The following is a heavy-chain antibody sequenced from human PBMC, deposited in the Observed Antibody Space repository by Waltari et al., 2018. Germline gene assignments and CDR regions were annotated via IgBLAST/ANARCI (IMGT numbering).Heavy chain of an antibody. CDR3: ARYYPSGKDYIDV. D-gene: IGHD3-10*01. V-gene: IGHV4-61*02. Sequence: QVQLQESGPGLVKPSQTLSLTCSVSGDPISSGFYHWSWIRQPAGRGLEGIGRVYVDRITAYTPSLSSRVTISLDTSRNRFSLELTSVTAADTAIYYCARYYPSGKDYIDVWGKGTTVSVSS. CDR1: GDPISSGFYH. J-gene: IGHJ6*03. CDR2: VYVDRIT.